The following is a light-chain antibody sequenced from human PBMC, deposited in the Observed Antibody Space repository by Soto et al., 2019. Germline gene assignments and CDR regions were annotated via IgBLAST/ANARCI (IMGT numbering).Light chain of an antibody. Sequence: QSVLTQPPSVSGAPGQRVTISCTGSRSNIGAGYDVHWYQQLPGTAPKLLIYGNSNRPSGVPDRFSGSKSGTSAFLAITGLQAEDEADYYCQSYDTSLIGYVFGTGTKLTVL. CDR2: GNS. CDR1: RSNIGAGYD. CDR3: QSYDTSLIGYV. J-gene: IGLJ1*01. V-gene: IGLV1-40*01.